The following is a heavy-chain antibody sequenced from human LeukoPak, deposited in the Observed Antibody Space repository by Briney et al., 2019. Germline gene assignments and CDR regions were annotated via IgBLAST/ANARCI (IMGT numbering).Heavy chain of an antibody. D-gene: IGHD5-24*01. V-gene: IGHV1-3*03. Sequence: GASVKVSCKASGYTFTGYYMHWVRQAPGQGLEWMGWINAGNGYTKYSQEFQGRVTITRDTSASTAYMELSSLRSEDMAVYYCARVEMATIPDAFDIWGQGTMVTVSS. CDR2: INAGNGYT. CDR3: ARVEMATIPDAFDI. J-gene: IGHJ3*02. CDR1: GYTFTGYY.